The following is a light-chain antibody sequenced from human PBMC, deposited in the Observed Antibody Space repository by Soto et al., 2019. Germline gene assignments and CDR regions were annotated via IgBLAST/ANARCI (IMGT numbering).Light chain of an antibody. CDR2: KAS. CDR1: QTISSW. J-gene: IGKJ1*01. V-gene: IGKV1-5*03. Sequence: DIQMTQSPSTLSASVGDRVTITCGASQTISSWLAWYQQKPGKAPKLLIYKASTLKSGVPSRFSGSGSGTEFTLTISSLQSEDFAVYYCQQYNNWPRTFGQGTKVDI. CDR3: QQYNNWPRT.